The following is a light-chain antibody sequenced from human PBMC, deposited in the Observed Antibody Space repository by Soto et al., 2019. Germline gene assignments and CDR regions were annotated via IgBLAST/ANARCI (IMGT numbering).Light chain of an antibody. CDR1: QDIRNY. CDR3: QHYDHLPPLS. V-gene: IGKV1-33*01. CDR2: DAS. J-gene: IGKJ4*01. Sequence: DIQMTQSPSSLSASVGDRVTITCQASQDIRNYLNWYQQKPGKAPRLLIYDASNLRTGVPLRFSGSGSGTDFTLTISSLQPEDIATYYCQHYDHLPPLSFGGGTRLEIK.